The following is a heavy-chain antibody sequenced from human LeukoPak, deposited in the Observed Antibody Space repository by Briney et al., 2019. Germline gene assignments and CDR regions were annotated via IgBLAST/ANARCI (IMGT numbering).Heavy chain of an antibody. CDR3: GADRPEDAQQPIDL. CDR2: INSDGSST. J-gene: IGHJ5*02. D-gene: IGHD6-13*01. V-gene: IGHV3-74*01. CDR1: GFTLSSYW. Sequence: GGSLRLSCAASGFTLSSYWMHWVRQAPGKGLVWVSRINSDGSSTSYADSVKGRLTISRDNAENTLYLQMNSLRAEDTAVYYCGADRPEDAQQPIDLWGQGTLVTVSS.